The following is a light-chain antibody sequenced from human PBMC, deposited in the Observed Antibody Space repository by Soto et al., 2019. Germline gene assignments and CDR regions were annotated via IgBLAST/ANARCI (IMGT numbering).Light chain of an antibody. J-gene: IGLJ2*01. CDR2: GNT. CDR1: SSNIGAGYD. Sequence: QSVLTQPPSVSGAPGQRVTISCTGSSSNIGAGYDVHWYQQLPGTAPKLLIYGNTNRPSGVPDRFSGSKSGTSASLAITGXXXXXXXXXXCQSYDSSLSGHVVFGGGTKLTVL. V-gene: IGLV1-40*01. CDR3: QSYDSSLSGHVV.